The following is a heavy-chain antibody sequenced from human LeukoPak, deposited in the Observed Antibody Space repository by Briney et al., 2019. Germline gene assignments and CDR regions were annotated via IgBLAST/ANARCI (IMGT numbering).Heavy chain of an antibody. J-gene: IGHJ5*02. D-gene: IGHD2-2*01. CDR1: GFTFSSYG. V-gene: IGHV3-33*01. Sequence: PGRSLRLSCAASGFTFSSYGMHWVRQAPGKGLEWVAVIWYDGSNKYSADSGKGRFTISRDNSKNTLYLQMNSLRAEDTAVYYCARDRSTSCCSGFDPWGQGTLVTVSS. CDR2: IWYDGSNK. CDR3: ARDRSTSCCSGFDP.